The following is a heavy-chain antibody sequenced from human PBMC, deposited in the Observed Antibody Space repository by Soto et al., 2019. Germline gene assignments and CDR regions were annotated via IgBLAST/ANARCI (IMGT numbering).Heavy chain of an antibody. J-gene: IGHJ4*02. Sequence: EVQLVESGGGLVQPGESLRLSCAASGFTVSNYHMTWVRQAPGKGLEWVSAVYADGATSHADSVKDRFTVSRDNSRNTLNLQMSGRRAEDTAVYYCARSGGGLDYWGQGTLVTVSS. CDR2: VYADGAT. V-gene: IGHV3-66*01. CDR1: GFTVSNYH. CDR3: ARSGGGLDY. D-gene: IGHD3-10*01.